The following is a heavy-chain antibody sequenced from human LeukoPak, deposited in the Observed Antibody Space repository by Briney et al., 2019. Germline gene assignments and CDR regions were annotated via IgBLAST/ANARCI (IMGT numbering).Heavy chain of an antibody. CDR2: ISGSGGST. CDR3: ATLYCSSTSCPEKDAFDI. D-gene: IGHD2-2*01. CDR1: GFTFSSYA. J-gene: IGHJ3*02. Sequence: RPGGSLRLSCAASGFTFSSYAMSWVRQAPGKGLEWVSGISGSGGSTYYADSVKGRFTISRDNSKNTLYLQMNSLRAEDTAVYYCATLYCSSTSCPEKDAFDIWGQGTMVTVSS. V-gene: IGHV3-23*01.